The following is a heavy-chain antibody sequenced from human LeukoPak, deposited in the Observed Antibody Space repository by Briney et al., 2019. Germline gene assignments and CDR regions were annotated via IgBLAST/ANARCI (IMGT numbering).Heavy chain of an antibody. J-gene: IGHJ4*02. CDR2: IKPNSGDT. V-gene: IGHV1-2*06. Sequence: GASVMVSCNASGYTFTDYYMHWVRQAPGQGLEWMGRIKPNSGDTNYAQKFQGRVTMTRDTSINTAYMELSRLKSDDTAVYYCARRVQTTGVFDYWGQGTLVTVSS. D-gene: IGHD2-8*01. CDR1: GYTFTDYY. CDR3: ARRVQTTGVFDY.